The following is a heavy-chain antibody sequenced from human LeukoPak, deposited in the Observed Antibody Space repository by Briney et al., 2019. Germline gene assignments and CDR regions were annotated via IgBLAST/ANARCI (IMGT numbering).Heavy chain of an antibody. CDR2: ISGSGGST. CDR3: AKDLDQDAVRRGTLSDY. Sequence: PGGSLRLSCAASGFTFSSYAMSWVREAPGKGVEGVSAISGSGGSTYYADSVKGRFTISRDNSKNTVYVQMKSLRAEDTAVYYCAKDLDQDAVRRGTLSDYWGQGTLVTVSS. V-gene: IGHV3-23*01. J-gene: IGHJ4*02. D-gene: IGHD3/OR15-3a*01. CDR1: GFTFSSYA.